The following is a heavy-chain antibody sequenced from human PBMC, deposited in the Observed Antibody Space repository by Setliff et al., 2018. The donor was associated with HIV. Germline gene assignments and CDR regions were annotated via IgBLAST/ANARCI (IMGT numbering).Heavy chain of an antibody. Sequence: SETLSLTCTVSGYSISSGYYCGWIRQPPGKGLEWMGSIHQSGSTYYNSSLKSRVTMSVDTSKNKFSLKLSSVTAADTAVYYCARDLGSAYSYAEGRFDSWGQGTLVTVSS. J-gene: IGHJ5*01. V-gene: IGHV4-38-2*02. D-gene: IGHD5-18*01. CDR3: ARDLGSAYSYAEGRFDS. CDR1: GYSISSGYY. CDR2: IHQSGST.